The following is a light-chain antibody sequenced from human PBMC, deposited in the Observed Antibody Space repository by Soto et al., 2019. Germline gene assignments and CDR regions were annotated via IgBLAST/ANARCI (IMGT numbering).Light chain of an antibody. Sequence: DIQLTQSPSFLSASVVDRVTITCRASQDISSYLAWYQQKPGKAPNLLIYAASTLQSGVQSRFSGSGSGKEFTLEISRLRAEDLATYYCQQLNSYPLTFGGGTKVEIK. CDR2: AAS. CDR1: QDISSY. J-gene: IGKJ4*01. CDR3: QQLNSYPLT. V-gene: IGKV1-9*01.